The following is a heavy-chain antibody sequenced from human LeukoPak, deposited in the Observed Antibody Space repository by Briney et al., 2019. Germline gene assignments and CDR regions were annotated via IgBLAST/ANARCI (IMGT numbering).Heavy chain of an antibody. Sequence: GGSLRLSCAASGFTFSSYAVSWVRQAPGKGLEWVSAISGSGGGTYYADSVKGRFTISRDNSKNTLYLQMNSLSTEDRAVYYCAKTTTGYSSGRYPGWPVDYWGQGTLVTVSS. CDR2: ISGSGGGT. CDR3: AKTTTGYSSGRYPGWPVDY. D-gene: IGHD6-19*01. V-gene: IGHV3-23*01. J-gene: IGHJ4*02. CDR1: GFTFSSYA.